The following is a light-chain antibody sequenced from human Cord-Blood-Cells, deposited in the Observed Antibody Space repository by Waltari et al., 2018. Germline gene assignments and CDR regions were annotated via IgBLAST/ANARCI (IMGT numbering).Light chain of an antibody. Sequence: QSALTQPASVSGSPGQSITISCTGTSSDVGGYNYVSWYQQHPGKAPKLMLYDVSNRPSGVSNPFSGSKSGNTASLTISGLQAEDEADYYCSSYTSSSTLYVFGTGTKVTVL. J-gene: IGLJ1*01. CDR2: DVS. CDR3: SSYTSSSTLYV. CDR1: SSDVGGYNY. V-gene: IGLV2-14*01.